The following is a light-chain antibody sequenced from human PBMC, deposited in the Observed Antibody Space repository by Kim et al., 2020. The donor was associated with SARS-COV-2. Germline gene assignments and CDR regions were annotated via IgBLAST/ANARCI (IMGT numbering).Light chain of an antibody. J-gene: IGLJ3*02. CDR3: QVWDLSSDHWV. V-gene: IGLV3-21*04. Sequence: APGETARITCGGNNIGSQSVHWYHQKPGQAPVLVIYYDGDRPSGIPARFSGSNSGNTATLTISRVEAGDEADYYCQVWDLSSDHWVFGGGTQLTVL. CDR2: YDG. CDR1: NIGSQS.